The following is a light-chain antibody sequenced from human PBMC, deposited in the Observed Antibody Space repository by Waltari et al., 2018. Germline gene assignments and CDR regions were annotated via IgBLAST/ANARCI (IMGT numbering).Light chain of an antibody. CDR3: CAYAGSSIYV. CDR1: NSDVGNYNL. CDR2: EPT. V-gene: IGLV2-23*01. J-gene: IGLJ1*01. Sequence: QSALTQPAAVSGSPGQSITISCAGSNSDVGNYNLVSWYQQHPGEAPKLLIFEPTKRPSGVSARFSGSRSGNTASLTISGLQAEDEAEYSCCAYAGSSIYVFGSGTRVTVL.